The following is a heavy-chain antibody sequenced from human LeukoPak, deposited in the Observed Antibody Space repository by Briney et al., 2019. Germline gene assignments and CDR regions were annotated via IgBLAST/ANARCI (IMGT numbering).Heavy chain of an antibody. CDR1: GFTFSSYA. D-gene: IGHD2-21*02. CDR3: AKVLEMVTAAFDY. J-gene: IGHJ4*02. Sequence: PWGSLTLSCAASGFTFSSYAMSWVRQAPGKGLEWVSAISGSGGSTYYADSVKGRFTISRDNSKNTLYLQMNSLRAEDTAVYYCAKVLEMVTAAFDYWGQGTLVSVSS. CDR2: ISGSGGST. V-gene: IGHV3-23*01.